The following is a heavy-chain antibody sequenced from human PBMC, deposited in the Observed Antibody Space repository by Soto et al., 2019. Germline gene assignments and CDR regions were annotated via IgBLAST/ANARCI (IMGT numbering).Heavy chain of an antibody. CDR3: ASLTEQWLVPWGMDV. J-gene: IGHJ6*02. CDR1: GDSVSSNSAA. D-gene: IGHD6-19*01. V-gene: IGHV6-1*01. Sequence: PSQTLSLTCVISGDSVSSNSAAWNWIRQSPSRGLEWLGRTYYRSKWYNDYAVSVKSRITINPDTSKNQFSLQLNSVTPEDTAVYYCASLTEQWLVPWGMDVWGQGTTVTVSS. CDR2: TYYRSKWYN.